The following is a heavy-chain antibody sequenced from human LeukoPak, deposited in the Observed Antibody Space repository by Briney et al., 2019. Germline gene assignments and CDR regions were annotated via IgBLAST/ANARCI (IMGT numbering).Heavy chain of an antibody. D-gene: IGHD3-3*01. Sequence: SETLSLTCTVSGGSISSYYRSWIRQPAGKGLEWIGRIYTSGSTNYNPSLKSRVTMSVDTSMNQFSLKLSSVTAADTAVYYCARGIAYYDFWSGYYTPYPNSNWFDPWGQGTLVTVSS. CDR2: IYTSGST. CDR3: ARGIAYYDFWSGYYTPYPNSNWFDP. V-gene: IGHV4-4*07. J-gene: IGHJ5*02. CDR1: GGSISSYY.